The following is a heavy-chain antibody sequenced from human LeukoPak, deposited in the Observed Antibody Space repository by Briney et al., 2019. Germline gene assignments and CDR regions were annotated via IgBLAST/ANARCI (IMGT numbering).Heavy chain of an antibody. CDR1: GFTFSSYS. D-gene: IGHD2-15*01. J-gene: IGHJ4*02. CDR3: ARDRGGSYSAIDY. Sequence: GGSLRLSCAASGFTFSSYSLNWVRQAPGKGLDWFSFISSSSITIYYADSVKGRFTISRDNAEKSLYLQMNSLRAEDTAVYYCARDRGGSYSAIDYWGQGTLVTVSS. CDR2: ISSSSITI. V-gene: IGHV3-48*04.